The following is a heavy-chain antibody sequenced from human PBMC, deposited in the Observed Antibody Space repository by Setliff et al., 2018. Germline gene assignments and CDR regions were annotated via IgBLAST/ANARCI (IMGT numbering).Heavy chain of an antibody. J-gene: IGHJ6*03. Sequence: SETLSLTCTVSGGSISSGGYYWSWIRQHPGKGLEWIGEINHSGSTNYNPSLKSRVTISVDTSKNQFSLKLSSVTAADTAVYYCARGRGPPTIFGLPTGSKGYMDVWGKGTTVTVSS. CDR2: INHSGST. D-gene: IGHD3-3*01. CDR1: GGSISSGGYY. CDR3: ARGRGPPTIFGLPTGSKGYMDV. V-gene: IGHV4-39*07.